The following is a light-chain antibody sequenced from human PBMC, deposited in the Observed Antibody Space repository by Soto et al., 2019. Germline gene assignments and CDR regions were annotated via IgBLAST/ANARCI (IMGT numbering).Light chain of an antibody. V-gene: IGKV3-15*01. J-gene: IGKJ1*01. CDR1: QSVRSN. CDR3: QQYNDWSPT. Sequence: EIVMTQSPATLSASPGERATISCRASQSVRSNLAWYQQKPGEAPRLLIYGASTRATGIPARFSGSGSGTEVTLSISSRQSDDFAVSYCQQYNDWSPTFGQGTKVEIK. CDR2: GAS.